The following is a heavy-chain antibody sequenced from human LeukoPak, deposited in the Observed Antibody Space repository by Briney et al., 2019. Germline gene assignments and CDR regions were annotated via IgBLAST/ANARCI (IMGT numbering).Heavy chain of an antibody. CDR3: ARSRGSYYLPGGDDY. J-gene: IGHJ4*02. V-gene: IGHV4-59*01. D-gene: IGHD1-26*01. Sequence: SETLSLTCTVSGGSISSYYWSWIRQPPGKGLEWIGYIYYGGSTNYNPSLKSRVTISVDTSKNQFSLKLSSVTAADTAVYYCARSRGSYYLPGGDDYWGQGTLVTVSS. CDR1: GGSISSYY. CDR2: IYYGGST.